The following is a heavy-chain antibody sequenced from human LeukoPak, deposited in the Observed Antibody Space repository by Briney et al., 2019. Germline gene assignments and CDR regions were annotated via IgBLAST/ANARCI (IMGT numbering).Heavy chain of an antibody. J-gene: IGHJ4*02. Sequence: PGGSLRLSCAASGFTFSSYGMHWVRQAPGKGLEWVAFIRYDGSNKYYADSVKGRFTISRDNSKNTLYLQMNNLRAEDTAVYYCAVDTAMVGAFDYWGQGTLVTVSS. D-gene: IGHD5-18*01. CDR3: AVDTAMVGAFDY. V-gene: IGHV3-30*02. CDR1: GFTFSSYG. CDR2: IRYDGSNK.